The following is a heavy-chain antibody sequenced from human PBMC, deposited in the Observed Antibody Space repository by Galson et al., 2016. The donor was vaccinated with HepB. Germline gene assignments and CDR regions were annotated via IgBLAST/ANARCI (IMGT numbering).Heavy chain of an antibody. CDR1: GYTFSDYY. J-gene: IGHJ4*02. CDR3: AAAPGDY. V-gene: IGHV1-2*02. D-gene: IGHD7-27*01. CDR2: INPKTGYT. Sequence: SVKVSCKASGYTFSDYYMHWVRQAPGQGLEWIGWINPKTGYTYYAQKFQGSVTMTSDTAISTAYLELTRLSPDDTALYYCAAAPGDYWGQGTLVTVSS.